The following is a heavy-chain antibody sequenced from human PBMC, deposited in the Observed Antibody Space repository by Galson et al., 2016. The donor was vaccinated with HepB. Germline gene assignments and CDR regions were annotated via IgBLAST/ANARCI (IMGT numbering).Heavy chain of an antibody. CDR3: ARIIGGIPYWYFDL. J-gene: IGHJ2*01. CDR2: SLPIFGKT. CDR1: GDTSGSFT. Sequence: QSGAEVKKSGESLKISCKASGDTSGSFTITWVRQAPGQGLEWIGGSLPIFGKTNYAQKFQGRVTITADESTNTGSMELRSLTSEDSAIYYCARIIGGIPYWYFDLWGRGTPVIVSS. V-gene: IGHV1-69*01. D-gene: IGHD3-3*01.